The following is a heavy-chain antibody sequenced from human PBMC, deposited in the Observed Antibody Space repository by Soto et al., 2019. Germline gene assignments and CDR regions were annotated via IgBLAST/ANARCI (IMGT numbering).Heavy chain of an antibody. Sequence: QVKLQESGPGLVKPSETLSLTCTVSGDSVSSGAYYWSWVRQPPGKGLEWIGYIYCNAITNYNPSLKSRVTILVDTSKSEISLTLNSVTAADTAVYYCARANIAAAGTIFDPWGQGVLVTVSA. J-gene: IGHJ5*02. CDR2: IYCNAIT. CDR3: ARANIAAAGTIFDP. V-gene: IGHV4-61*08. CDR1: GDSVSSGAYY. D-gene: IGHD6-13*01.